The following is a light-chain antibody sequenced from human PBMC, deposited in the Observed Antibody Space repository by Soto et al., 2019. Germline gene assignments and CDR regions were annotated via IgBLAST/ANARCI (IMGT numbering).Light chain of an antibody. CDR3: QSYDSSLSVV. Sequence: QSVRTQPPSESGAPGQRVTISCTGSSSNIGAGYDVHWYQQLPGTAPKLLIYGNSNRPSGVPDRFSGSKSGTSASLAITGLQAEDEPDYYCQSYDSSLSVVFGGGTKLTFL. CDR2: GNS. CDR1: SSNIGAGYD. J-gene: IGLJ2*01. V-gene: IGLV1-40*01.